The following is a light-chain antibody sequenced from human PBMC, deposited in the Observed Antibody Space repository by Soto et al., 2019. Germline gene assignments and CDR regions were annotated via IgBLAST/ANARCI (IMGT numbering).Light chain of an antibody. CDR2: DTS. CDR3: QQYNSWPET. Sequence: EIVMTQSPGTLSVSPGERATLFCRASQSVRSSLAWHQQKPGQAPRLFIYDTSTRATGIPARFSGSGSGTEFTLTISSLESEDFAVYYCQQYNSWPETFGQGTKVDIK. CDR1: QSVRSS. V-gene: IGKV3-15*01. J-gene: IGKJ1*01.